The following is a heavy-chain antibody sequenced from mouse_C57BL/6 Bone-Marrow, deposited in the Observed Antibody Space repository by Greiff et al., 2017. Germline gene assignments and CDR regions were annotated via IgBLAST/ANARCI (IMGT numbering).Heavy chain of an antibody. CDR3: ARIAAYYSNRDFDV. J-gene: IGHJ1*03. D-gene: IGHD2-5*01. V-gene: IGHV8-12*01. Sequence: QVTLKVSGPGILQSSQTLSLTCSFSGFSLSTSGMGVSWLRQPSGKGLEWLAHIYWDDDKRYNPSLKSRLTISKDTSRNQVFLQVTSVDTADTATYYCARIAAYYSNRDFDVWGTGTTVTVSS. CDR2: IYWDDDK. CDR1: GFSLSTSGMG.